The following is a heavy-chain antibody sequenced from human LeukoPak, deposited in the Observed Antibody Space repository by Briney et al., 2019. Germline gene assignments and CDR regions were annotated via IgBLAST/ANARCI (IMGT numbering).Heavy chain of an antibody. CDR3: ARDSRRGYSYGYDY. V-gene: IGHV1-18*01. J-gene: IGHJ4*02. D-gene: IGHD5-18*01. Sequence: GASVKVSCKASGYTFTSYGVSWVRQAPGQGLEWMGWINTYNVNTNYAQKFQGRVTLTTDASTRTAYMELRSLRSDDTAVYYCARDSRRGYSYGYDYWGQGTLVTVSS. CDR2: INTYNVNT. CDR1: GYTFTSYG.